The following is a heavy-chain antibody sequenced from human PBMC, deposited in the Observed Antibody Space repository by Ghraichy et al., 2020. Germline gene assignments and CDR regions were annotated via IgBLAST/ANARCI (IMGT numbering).Heavy chain of an antibody. V-gene: IGHV1-2*04. CDR1: GYTFTGYY. CDR2: INPNSGGT. D-gene: IGHD6-6*01. Sequence: ASVKVSCKASGYTFTGYYMHWVRQAPGQGLEWMGWINPNSGGTNYAQKFQGWVTMTRDTSISTAYMELSRLRSDDTAVYYCARGEYSSSEYYFDYWGQGTLVTVSS. J-gene: IGHJ4*02. CDR3: ARGEYSSSEYYFDY.